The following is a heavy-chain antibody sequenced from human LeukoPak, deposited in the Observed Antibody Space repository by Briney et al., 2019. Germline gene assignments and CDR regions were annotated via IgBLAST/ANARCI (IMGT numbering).Heavy chain of an antibody. J-gene: IGHJ4*02. D-gene: IGHD5-12*01. CDR1: GFTFRNYA. CDR3: AREGGYTLDY. Sequence: GGSLRLSCAASGFTFRNYAMSWVRQAPGKGLEWVSAISSSGGGTYYADSVKGRFTISRDNSKNTLYLQMNSLRAEDTAVYYCAREGGYTLDYWGQGTLVTVSS. CDR2: ISSSGGGT. V-gene: IGHV3-23*01.